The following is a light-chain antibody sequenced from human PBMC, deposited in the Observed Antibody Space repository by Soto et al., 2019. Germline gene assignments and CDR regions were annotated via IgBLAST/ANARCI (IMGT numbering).Light chain of an antibody. CDR3: TSYTSISTFV. CDR1: SSDVGGYKY. J-gene: IGLJ1*01. CDR2: EVT. Sequence: QSALTQPASVSGSPGQSITISCTGTSSDVGGYKYVSWYQQHPGKAPKLMIYEVTNRPSGVSNRFSGSKSGNTASLIISGLQAEDEADYYCTSYTSISTFVFGTGTKLTVL. V-gene: IGLV2-14*01.